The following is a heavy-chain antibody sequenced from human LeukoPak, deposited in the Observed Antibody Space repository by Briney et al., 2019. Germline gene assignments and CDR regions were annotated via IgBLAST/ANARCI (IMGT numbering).Heavy chain of an antibody. D-gene: IGHD3-3*01. CDR3: ARDTTEPSAIFGVVRWFDP. V-gene: IGHV1-69*01. J-gene: IGHJ5*02. CDR1: GGTISNYA. Sequence: ASVKASCKASGGTISNYAISWVRQAPGEGLEWMGGIIPIFGTISYAQNFQGRVTITADESTSTAYMELSSLRSEDTAVYYCARDTTEPSAIFGVVRWFDPWGQGTLVTVSS. CDR2: IIPIFGTI.